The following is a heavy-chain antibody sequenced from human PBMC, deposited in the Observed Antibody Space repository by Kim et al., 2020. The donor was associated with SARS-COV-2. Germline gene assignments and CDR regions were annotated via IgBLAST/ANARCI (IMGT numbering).Heavy chain of an antibody. CDR1: GFTFRNFA. CDR2: ISHDGNKK. D-gene: IGHD3-10*01. Sequence: GGSLRLSCAASGFTFRNFAMNWVRQAPGKGLEWVAVISHDGNKKYNADSVKGRFTISRDNSKNTLFVQMNSLRAEDTAVYYCARGLSDYYTSGSYEYGMDVWGQGTTVTVSS. CDR3: ARGLSDYYTSGSYEYGMDV. V-gene: IGHV3-30-3*01. J-gene: IGHJ6*02.